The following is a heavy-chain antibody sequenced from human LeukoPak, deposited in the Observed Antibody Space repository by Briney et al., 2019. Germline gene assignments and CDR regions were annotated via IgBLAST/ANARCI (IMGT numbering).Heavy chain of an antibody. D-gene: IGHD3-9*01. V-gene: IGHV3-7*01. Sequence: GGSLRLSCAASGFTFSAYWMTWVRPAPGKGLGCVSNIKKEGREKYYMDSVKGRFTISRDNAENSLYLQMNSLRVEDTAVYYCARDKRRDFSSLTGYNDAYDHWGQGTLVSVSS. CDR3: ARDKRRDFSSLTGYNDAYDH. CDR2: IKKEGREK. CDR1: GFTFSAYW. J-gene: IGHJ4*02.